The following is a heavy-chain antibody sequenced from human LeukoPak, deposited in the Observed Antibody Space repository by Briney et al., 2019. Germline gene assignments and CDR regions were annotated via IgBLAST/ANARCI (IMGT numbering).Heavy chain of an antibody. V-gene: IGHV3-66*01. D-gene: IGHD3-22*01. CDR2: IYSGGST. J-gene: IGHJ4*02. CDR1: GFTVSSNY. CDR3: AREGYYDSRSYFDY. Sequence: SGGSLRLSCAASGFTVSSNYMSWVRQAPGKGLEWVSVIYSGGSTYYADSVKGRFTISRDNSKNTLYLQMNCLRAEDTAVYYCAREGYYDSRSYFDYRGQGTLVTVSS.